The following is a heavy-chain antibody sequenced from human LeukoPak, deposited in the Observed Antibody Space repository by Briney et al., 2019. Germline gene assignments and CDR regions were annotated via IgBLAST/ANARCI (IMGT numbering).Heavy chain of an antibody. V-gene: IGHV1-46*01. Sequence: ASVKVSCKASGYTFTSYYMHWVRQAPGQGLEWMGGINPSGGSTSYAQKFQGRLTMTRDTSTSTVYMELSSLRSEDTAVYYCARVRLWFGRYFDYWGQGTLVTVSS. D-gene: IGHD3-10*01. CDR2: INPSGGST. J-gene: IGHJ4*02. CDR3: ARVRLWFGRYFDY. CDR1: GYTFTSYY.